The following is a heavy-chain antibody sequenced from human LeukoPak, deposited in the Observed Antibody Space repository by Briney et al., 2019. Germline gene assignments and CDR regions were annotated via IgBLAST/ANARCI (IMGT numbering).Heavy chain of an antibody. CDR1: GFTFSSYA. D-gene: IGHD1-26*01. Sequence: GGSLRLSCSASGFTFSSYAMHCVRQAPGKGLEYVSAISSNGGSTYYADSVKGRFTISRDNSKNTLYLQMSSLRAEDTAVYYCVKAVGAKGDYYYYYGMDVWGQGTTVTVSS. CDR2: ISSNGGST. CDR3: VKAVGAKGDYYYYYGMDV. J-gene: IGHJ6*02. V-gene: IGHV3-64D*09.